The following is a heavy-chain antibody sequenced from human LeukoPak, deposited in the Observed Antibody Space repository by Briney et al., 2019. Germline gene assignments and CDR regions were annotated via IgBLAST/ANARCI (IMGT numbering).Heavy chain of an antibody. CDR3: ARSLRDDFWSGYSNWFDP. V-gene: IGHV4-59*01. CDR1: GGSISSYY. Sequence: SETLSLTCTVSGGSISSYYWSWIRQPPGKGLEWIGYIYYSGSTNYNPSLKSRVTISVDTSKNQSSLKLSSVTAADTAVYYCARSLRDDFWSGYSNWFDPWGQGTLVTVSS. D-gene: IGHD3-3*01. CDR2: IYYSGST. J-gene: IGHJ5*02.